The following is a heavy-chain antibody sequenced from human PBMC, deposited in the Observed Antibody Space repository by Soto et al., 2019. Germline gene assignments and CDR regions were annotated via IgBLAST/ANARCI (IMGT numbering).Heavy chain of an antibody. V-gene: IGHV3-74*01. J-gene: IGHJ4*02. D-gene: IGHD1-1*01. CDR2: INDDGIST. CDR1: GFTFSMYW. CDR3: TRGPRSTSTGTGAF. Sequence: GGSLRLSCAASGFTFSMYWMHWVRQVPGKGPEWVSRINDDGISTNYADSVKGRFTVSRDNAKNTLYLQMNALRVEDTAVYYCTRGPRSTSTGTGAFWGQGTLVTVSS.